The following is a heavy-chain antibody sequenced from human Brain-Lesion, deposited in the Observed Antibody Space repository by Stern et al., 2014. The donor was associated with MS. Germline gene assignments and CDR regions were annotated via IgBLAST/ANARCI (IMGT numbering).Heavy chain of an antibody. D-gene: IGHD4-17*01. CDR3: ARGGAVTTSDYSLDY. J-gene: IGHJ4*02. V-gene: IGHV3-30*01. CDR1: GFTFSYHA. Sequence: QVQLVESGGGVVQPGRSLRLSCAASGFTFSYHAMHWVRQAPGKGLERGALISYDGSDKNDADSVKGRFTISRDNTRNTLDLQMNSLRVDDTAVYYCARGGAVTTSDYSLDYWGQGILVTVSS. CDR2: ISYDGSDK.